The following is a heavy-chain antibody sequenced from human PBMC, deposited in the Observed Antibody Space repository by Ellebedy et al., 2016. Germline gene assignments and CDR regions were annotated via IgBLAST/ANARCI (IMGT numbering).Heavy chain of an antibody. J-gene: IGHJ6*02. CDR2: MNPNSGNT. CDR1: GYTFTGYY. V-gene: IGHV1-8*02. D-gene: IGHD2-2*01. CDR3: ARQYCSSTSCYGYYYYGMDV. Sequence: ASVKVSCXASGYTFTGYYMHWVRQATGQGLEWMGWMNPNSGNTGYAQKFQGRVTMTRNTSISTAYMELSSLRSEDTAVYYCARQYCSSTSCYGYYYYGMDVWGQGTTVTVSS.